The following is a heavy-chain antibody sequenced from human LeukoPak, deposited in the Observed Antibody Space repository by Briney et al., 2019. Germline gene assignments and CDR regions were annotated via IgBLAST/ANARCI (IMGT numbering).Heavy chain of an antibody. CDR1: GYTFTGYY. CDR2: INPNSGGT. Sequence: ASVKVSCKASGYTFTGYYMHRVRQAPGQGLEWMGWINPNSGGTNYAQKFQGRVTMTRDTSISTAYMELSRLRSDDTAVYYCAREDGGSGWYRGGRNWFDPWGQGTLVTVSS. V-gene: IGHV1-2*02. J-gene: IGHJ5*02. CDR3: AREDGGSGWYRGGRNWFDP. D-gene: IGHD6-19*01.